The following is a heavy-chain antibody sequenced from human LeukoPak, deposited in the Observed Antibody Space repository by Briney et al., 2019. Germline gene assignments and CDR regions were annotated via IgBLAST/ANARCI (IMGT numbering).Heavy chain of an antibody. D-gene: IGHD6-6*01. Sequence: GGSLRLSCAASGFTFSSYWTSWVRQAPGKGLEWVANIKQDGSEKYYVDSVKGRFTISRDNAKNSLYLQMNSLRAEDTAVYYCAREGKSWAARPYYYYYYMDVWGKGTTVTVSS. CDR2: IKQDGSEK. CDR1: GFTFSSYW. CDR3: AREGKSWAARPYYYYYYMDV. V-gene: IGHV3-7*01. J-gene: IGHJ6*03.